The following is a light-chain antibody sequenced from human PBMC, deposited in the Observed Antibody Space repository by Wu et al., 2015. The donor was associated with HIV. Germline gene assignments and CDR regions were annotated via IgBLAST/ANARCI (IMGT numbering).Light chain of an antibody. J-gene: IGKJ4*01. CDR3: QQSYSIPIT. CDR2: GAS. CDR1: QAIAND. Sequence: AIQMTQSPSSLSAFVGDRVTITCRASQAIANDLSWYQQKPGKAPKLLIYGASTLQSGVPXRFSGSGSGRDFTLTISSLQPEDFATYYCQQSYSIPITFGGGPRWRS. V-gene: IGKV1-6*02.